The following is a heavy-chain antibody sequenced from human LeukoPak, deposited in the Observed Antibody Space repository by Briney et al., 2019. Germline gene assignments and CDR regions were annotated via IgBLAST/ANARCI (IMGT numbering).Heavy chain of an antibody. V-gene: IGHV3-30*02. J-gene: IGHJ4*02. CDR1: GFTFSSYG. CDR2: IRYDGSNK. Sequence: GGSLRLSCAASGFTFSSYGMHWVRQAPGKGLEWVAFIRYDGSNKYYADSVKGRFTISRDNSKNTLYLQMNSLRAEDTAVYYCATGYYYDSSGYSDYWGQGTLVTVSS. CDR3: ATGYYYDSSGYSDY. D-gene: IGHD3-22*01.